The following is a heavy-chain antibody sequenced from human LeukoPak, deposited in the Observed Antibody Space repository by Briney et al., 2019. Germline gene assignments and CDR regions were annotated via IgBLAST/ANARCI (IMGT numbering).Heavy chain of an antibody. D-gene: IGHD3-16*02. Sequence: GGSLRLSCAASGFTFSDYAMSWVRQAPGKGLEWVSAISNSGGYTFFADSVKGRFTISRDNSKNTIYLQMNSLRAEDTAVYYCARDWDYVWGSFRPYYLDYWGQGTLVTVSS. CDR1: GFTFSDYA. CDR3: ARDWDYVWGSFRPYYLDY. J-gene: IGHJ4*02. CDR2: ISNSGGYT. V-gene: IGHV3-23*01.